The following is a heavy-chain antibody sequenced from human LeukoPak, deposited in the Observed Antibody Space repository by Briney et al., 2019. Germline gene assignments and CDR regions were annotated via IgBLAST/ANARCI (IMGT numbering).Heavy chain of an antibody. CDR1: GGSISSYY. D-gene: IGHD3-10*01. CDR3: ARDGTGSGSYFGAFDI. CDR2: IYYSGST. J-gene: IGHJ3*02. V-gene: IGHV4-59*01. Sequence: PSETLSLTCTVSGGSISSYYWSWIRQPPGKGLEWIGYIYYSGSTNYNPSLKSRVTISVDTSKNQFSLKLSSVTAADTAVYYCARDGTGSGSYFGAFDIWGQGTMVTVSS.